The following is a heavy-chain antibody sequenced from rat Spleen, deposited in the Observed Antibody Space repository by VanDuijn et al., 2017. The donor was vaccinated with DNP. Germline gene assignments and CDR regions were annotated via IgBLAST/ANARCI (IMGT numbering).Heavy chain of an antibody. Sequence: EVQLQESGPGLVKPSQSLSLTCSVTGYSITSSYRWNWIRKFPGNKMEWIGHISYSGTTSYHPSLKSRISITRDTSKNQFFLQVNSVTTEDTATYYCARPLRVSLYYFDYWGQGVMVTVSS. D-gene: IGHD1-7*01. CDR3: ARPLRVSLYYFDY. CDR2: ISYSGTT. CDR1: GYSITSSY. V-gene: IGHV3-1*01. J-gene: IGHJ2*01.